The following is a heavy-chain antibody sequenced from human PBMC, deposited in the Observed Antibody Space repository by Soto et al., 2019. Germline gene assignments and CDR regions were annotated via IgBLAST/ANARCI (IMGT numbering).Heavy chain of an antibody. J-gene: IGHJ6*02. CDR3: ARVQHQGIVGANYYYYYYGMDV. V-gene: IGHV1-3*01. Sequence: ASVKVSCKASGYTFTSYAMHWVRQAPGQRLEWMGWINVGNGNTKYSQKFQGRVTITRDTSASTAYMELSSLRSEDTAVYYCARVQHQGIVGANYYYYYYGMDVWGQGTTVTVSS. D-gene: IGHD1-26*01. CDR2: INVGNGNT. CDR1: GYTFTSYA.